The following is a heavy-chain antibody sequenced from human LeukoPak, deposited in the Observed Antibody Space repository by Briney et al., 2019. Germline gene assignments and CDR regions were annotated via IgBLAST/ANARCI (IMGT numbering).Heavy chain of an antibody. J-gene: IGHJ4*02. CDR3: ARQNDFWSGYYSNDY. D-gene: IGHD3-3*01. CDR2: IYPGDSDT. CDR1: GYSFTSYW. Sequence: GESLKVSCKGSGYSFTSYWIGWVRQMPGKGLEWMGIIYPGDSDTRYSPSFQGQVTISADKSISTAYLQWSSLKASDTAMYYCARQNDFWSGYYSNDYWGQGTLVTVSS. V-gene: IGHV5-51*01.